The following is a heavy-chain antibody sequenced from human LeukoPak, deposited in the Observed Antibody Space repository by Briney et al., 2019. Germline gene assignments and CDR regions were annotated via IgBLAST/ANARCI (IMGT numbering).Heavy chain of an antibody. CDR1: GGAFSSYA. D-gene: IGHD3-3*01. CDR3: ASILGPPIFGVVIIRSDWNGMDV. Sequence: GASVKVSCKASGGAFSSYAISWVRQAPGQGLEWMGGIIPIFGTANYAQKFQGRVTITADESTSTAYMELSSLRSEDTAVYYCASILGPPIFGVVIIRSDWNGMDVWGQGTTVTVSS. J-gene: IGHJ6*02. V-gene: IGHV1-69*13. CDR2: IIPIFGTA.